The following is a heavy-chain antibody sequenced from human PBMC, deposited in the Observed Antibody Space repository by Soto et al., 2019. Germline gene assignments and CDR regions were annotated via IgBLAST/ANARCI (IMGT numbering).Heavy chain of an antibody. D-gene: IGHD4-17*01. V-gene: IGHV3-30-3*01. CDR1: GFTFSSYA. CDR2: ISYDGSNK. CDR3: ARGDMTTVVNDFDY. J-gene: IGHJ4*02. Sequence: PGGSLRLSCAASGFTFSSYAMHWVRQAPGKGLEWVAVISYDGSNKYYADSVKGRFTISRDNSKNTLYLQMNSLRAEDTAVYYCARGDMTTVVNDFDYWGQGTLVTVSS.